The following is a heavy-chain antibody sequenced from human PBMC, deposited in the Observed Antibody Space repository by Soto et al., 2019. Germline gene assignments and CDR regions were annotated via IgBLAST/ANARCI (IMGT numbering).Heavy chain of an antibody. Sequence: GGSLRLSCAASGFTFSSYGMHWVRQAPGKGLEWVAVISYDGSNKYYADSVKGQFTISRDNSKNTLYLQMNSLRAEDTAVYYCAKDPPWGGGDFGGAFDIWGQGTMVTVSS. CDR2: ISYDGSNK. CDR1: GFTFSSYG. D-gene: IGHD2-21*02. J-gene: IGHJ3*02. CDR3: AKDPPWGGGDFGGAFDI. V-gene: IGHV3-30*18.